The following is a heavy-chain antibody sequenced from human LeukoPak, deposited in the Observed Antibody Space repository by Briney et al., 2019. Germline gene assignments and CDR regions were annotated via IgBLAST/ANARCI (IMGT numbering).Heavy chain of an antibody. CDR2: ISWNSGSI. CDR3: AKGGDSGSYSDFDY. V-gene: IGHV3-9*01. CDR1: GFTFDDYA. D-gene: IGHD1-26*01. Sequence: GRSLRLSCAASGFTFDDYAMHWVRQAPGKGLEWVSGISWNSGSIGYADSVKGRSTISRDNAKNSLYLQMNSLRAEDTALYYCAKGGDSGSYSDFDYWGQGTLVTVSS. J-gene: IGHJ4*02.